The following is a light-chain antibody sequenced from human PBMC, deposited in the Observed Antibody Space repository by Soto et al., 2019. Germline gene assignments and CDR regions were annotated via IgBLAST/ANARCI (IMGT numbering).Light chain of an antibody. J-gene: IGKJ1*01. CDR3: QQYNNWPSVT. CDR2: GAS. CDR1: QSVSSN. V-gene: IGKV3-15*01. Sequence: EIVMTQSPATLSVSPGERATLSCRASQSVSSNLAWYQQKPGQAPRLLIYGASTRATGIPARFSGSGSGTEVTLTISSLQSGDFAVYYCQQYNNWPSVTFGQGTKVDIK.